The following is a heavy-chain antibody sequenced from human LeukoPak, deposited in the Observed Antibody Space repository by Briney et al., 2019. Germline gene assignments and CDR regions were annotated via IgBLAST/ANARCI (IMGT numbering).Heavy chain of an antibody. CDR2: INPSGGST. V-gene: IGHV1-46*01. CDR3: ARDGPLDAFDI. J-gene: IGHJ3*02. CDR1: GYTFTSYY. Sequence: ASVKVSCKASGYTFTSYYVHWVRQAPGQGLEWMGIINPSGGSTSYAQKFQGRVTMTRDTSTSTVYMELSSLRSEDTAVYYCARDGPLDAFDIWGQGTMVTVSS.